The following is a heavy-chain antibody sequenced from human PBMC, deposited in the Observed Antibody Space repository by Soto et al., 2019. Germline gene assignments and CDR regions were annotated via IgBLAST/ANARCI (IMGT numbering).Heavy chain of an antibody. D-gene: IGHD6-6*01. CDR2: ISYDGSNK. J-gene: IGHJ6*02. CDR3: AKGRSSSSPSTQYYYYYGMDV. Sequence: GESLKISCAASGFTFSSYAMHWVRQAPGKGLEWVAVISYDGSNKYYADSVKGRFTISRDNSKNTLYLQMNSLRAEDTAVYYCAKGRSSSSPSTQYYYYYGMDVWGQGTTVTVSS. V-gene: IGHV3-30-3*01. CDR1: GFTFSSYA.